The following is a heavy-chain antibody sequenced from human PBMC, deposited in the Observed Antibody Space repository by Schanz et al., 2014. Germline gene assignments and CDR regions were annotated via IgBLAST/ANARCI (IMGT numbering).Heavy chain of an antibody. CDR1: GASTRGYY. D-gene: IGHD1-1*01. J-gene: IGHJ4*02. CDR3: ARDRGTGERYFDH. Sequence: QVQLQQWGAGLLKPSETLSLTCAVAGASTRGYYWTWIRRTPQHGLQWIGYVYYSGSTSYNPSLESGVSISLDTSKNQFFLRLHSVTAADTGVYYCARDRGTGERYFDHWGQGILVTVSS. CDR2: VYYSGST. V-gene: IGHV4-59*01.